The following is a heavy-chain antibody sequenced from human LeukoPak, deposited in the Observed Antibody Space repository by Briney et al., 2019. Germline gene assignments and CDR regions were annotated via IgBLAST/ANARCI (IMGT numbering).Heavy chain of an antibody. CDR1: GFTFSDSW. J-gene: IGHJ6*02. CDR2: INSDGSST. CDR3: ARAPYYYYYYGMDV. Sequence: GGSLRLSCAASGFTFSDSWMHWVRQAPGKGLVWVSRINSDGSSTSYADSVKGRFTISRDNAKNTLYLQMNSLRAEDTAVYYCARAPYYYYYYGMDVWGQGTTVTVSS. V-gene: IGHV3-74*01.